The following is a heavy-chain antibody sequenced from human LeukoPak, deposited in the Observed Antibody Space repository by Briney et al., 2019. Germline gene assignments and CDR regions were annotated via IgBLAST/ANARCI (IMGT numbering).Heavy chain of an antibody. Sequence: GGSLRLSCAASGFTFSSYAMSWVRQAPGKGLEWVSAISGSGDSTYYADSVKGRFTISRDNSKNTLYLQMNSLRAEDTAVYYCARSLGRYFDWLLWTIDYWGQGTLVTVSS. CDR3: ARSLGRYFDWLLWTIDY. D-gene: IGHD3-9*01. J-gene: IGHJ4*02. CDR2: ISGSGDST. CDR1: GFTFSSYA. V-gene: IGHV3-23*01.